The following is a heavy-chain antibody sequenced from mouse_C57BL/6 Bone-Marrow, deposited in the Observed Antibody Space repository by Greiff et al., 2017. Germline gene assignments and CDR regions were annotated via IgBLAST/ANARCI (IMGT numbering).Heavy chain of an antibody. CDR1: GYTFTSYT. D-gene: IGHD2-1*01. CDR2: INPSSGYT. Sequence: QVQLQQSGAELARPGASVKMSCKASGYTFTSYTMHWVKQRPGQGLEWIGYINPSSGYTKSNQKFKDQATLTADKSSSTAYLQLSSLTSEDSAVYYCARTLVGVFAYWGQGTLVTVSA. V-gene: IGHV1-4*01. CDR3: ARTLVGVFAY. J-gene: IGHJ3*01.